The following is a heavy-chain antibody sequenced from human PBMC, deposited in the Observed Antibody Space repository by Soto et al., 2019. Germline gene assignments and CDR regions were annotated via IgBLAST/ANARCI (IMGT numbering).Heavy chain of an antibody. CDR1: GFTFRSYG. Sequence: PGGSLRLSCAASGFTFRSYGMHWVRQAPGKGLEWVSGISGSGDSTYYADSVKGRFTISRDNSKDTLYLQMNSLRAEDTAGYYCAKGVPGIAVAGTGYFQHWGQGTLVTVSS. J-gene: IGHJ1*01. D-gene: IGHD6-19*01. CDR2: ISGSGDST. V-gene: IGHV3-23*01. CDR3: AKGVPGIAVAGTGYFQH.